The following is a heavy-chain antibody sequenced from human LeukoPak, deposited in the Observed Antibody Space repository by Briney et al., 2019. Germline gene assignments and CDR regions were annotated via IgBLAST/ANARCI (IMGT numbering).Heavy chain of an antibody. V-gene: IGHV1-69*13. CDR3: ARERRESITIFGVVNHPFDY. CDR2: IIPIFGTA. D-gene: IGHD3-3*01. J-gene: IGHJ4*02. CDR1: GGTFSSYA. Sequence: SVKVSCKASGGTFSSYAISWVRQAPGHGLEWMGGIIPIFGTANYAQKFQGRVTITADESTSTAYMELSSLRSEDTAVYYCARERRESITIFGVVNHPFDYWGQGTLVTVSS.